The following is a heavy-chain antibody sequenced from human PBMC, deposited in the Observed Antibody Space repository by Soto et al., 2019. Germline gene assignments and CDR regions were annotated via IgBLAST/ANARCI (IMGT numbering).Heavy chain of an antibody. Sequence: QVQLVQSGAEVKKPGASVKVSCKASGYTFTSYGISWVRQAPGQGLEWMGWISANNGNTNYAQKLQGRVTMTTDPSTSTAYMELRSLRSDDTAVYYCARDQVVVVAANYWYFDLWGRGTLVTVSS. V-gene: IGHV1-18*01. CDR1: GYTFTSYG. J-gene: IGHJ2*01. CDR3: ARDQVVVVAANYWYFDL. D-gene: IGHD2-15*01. CDR2: ISANNGNT.